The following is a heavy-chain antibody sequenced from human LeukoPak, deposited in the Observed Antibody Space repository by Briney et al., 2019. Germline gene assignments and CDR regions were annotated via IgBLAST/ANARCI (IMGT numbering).Heavy chain of an antibody. CDR2: INHSGST. Sequence: SETLSLTCAVYGGSFSGYYWSWIRQPPGKGLEWIGEINHSGSTNYNPSLQSRVTISVDTSKNQFSLKLSSVTAADTAVYYCATVSTYPYYYYYMDVWGKGTTVTVSS. J-gene: IGHJ6*03. CDR1: GGSFSGYY. V-gene: IGHV4-34*01. CDR3: ATVSTYPYYYYYMDV. D-gene: IGHD2-21*01.